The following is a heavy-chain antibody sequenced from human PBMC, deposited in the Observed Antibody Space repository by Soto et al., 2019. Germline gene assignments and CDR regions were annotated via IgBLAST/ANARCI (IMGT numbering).Heavy chain of an antibody. V-gene: IGHV3-9*01. Sequence: EVQLVESGGGLVQPGRSLRLSCAASGFTFDDYAMHWVRQAPGKGLEWVSGISWNSGSIGYADSVKGRFTISRDNAKNSLYLQMNSLRAEDTAFYYCAKVGAVAGTVDYWGQGTLVTVSS. CDR2: ISWNSGSI. D-gene: IGHD6-19*01. CDR1: GFTFDDYA. J-gene: IGHJ4*02. CDR3: AKVGAVAGTVDY.